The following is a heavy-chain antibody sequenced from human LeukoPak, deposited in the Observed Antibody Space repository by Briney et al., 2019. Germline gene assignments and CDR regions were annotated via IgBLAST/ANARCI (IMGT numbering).Heavy chain of an antibody. CDR3: ARGGGKYQQRYGADY. J-gene: IGHJ4*02. CDR1: GFTFDSYS. D-gene: IGHD2-2*02. CDR2: ITSGSSTI. V-gene: IGHV3-48*04. Sequence: GGSLRLSCAASGFTFDSYSMSWVRQAPGKGLEWVSYITSGSSTIYYADSVKGRFTISRDNAKNSLYLQMNSLRAEDTAVYYCARGGGKYQQRYGADYWGQGTLVTVSS.